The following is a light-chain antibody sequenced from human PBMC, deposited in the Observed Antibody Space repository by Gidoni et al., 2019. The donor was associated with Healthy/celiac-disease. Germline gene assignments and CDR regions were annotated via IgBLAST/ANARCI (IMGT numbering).Light chain of an antibody. J-gene: IGKJ1*01. CDR3: QQLHSYPPWT. V-gene: IGKV1-9*01. Sequence: DIQLTQSPSCLSASVGDRVTITCWASQGISSYLAWYQQKPGKAPKLLIYAASTLQSGVPSRFIGSGSGTEFTLTISSLQPEDFATYYCQQLHSYPPWTFGQGTKVEIK. CDR2: AAS. CDR1: QGISSY.